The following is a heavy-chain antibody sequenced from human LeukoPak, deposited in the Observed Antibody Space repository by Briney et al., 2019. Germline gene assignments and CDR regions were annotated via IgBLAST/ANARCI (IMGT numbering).Heavy chain of an antibody. CDR1: GFTFSNFA. D-gene: IGHD2-21*01. CDR3: AKESPYSSNRLYYFDY. J-gene: IGHJ4*02. V-gene: IGHV3-23*01. Sequence: GGSLRLSCAASGFTFSNFAMSWVRQTPEKGLEWVSAISGSDGRLFYADSVRGRFTISRDNSKNTLSIQMNSLRADDTAVYFCAKESPYSSNRLYYFDYWGRGTLVTVSS. CDR2: ISGSDGRL.